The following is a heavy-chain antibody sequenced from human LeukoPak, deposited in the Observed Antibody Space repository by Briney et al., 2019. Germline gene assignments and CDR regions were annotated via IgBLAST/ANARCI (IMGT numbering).Heavy chain of an antibody. CDR3: ARDRIYSYNWFDP. CDR2: ISSSSSYI. D-gene: IGHD2-15*01. Sequence: GGSLRLSCAASGFTFSSYSMNWVRQAPGKGLEWVSSISSSSSYIYYADSVKGRFTISRDNAKNSLYLQMNSLRAEDTAVYYCARDRIYSYNWFDPWGQGTLVTVSS. J-gene: IGHJ5*02. V-gene: IGHV3-21*01. CDR1: GFTFSSYS.